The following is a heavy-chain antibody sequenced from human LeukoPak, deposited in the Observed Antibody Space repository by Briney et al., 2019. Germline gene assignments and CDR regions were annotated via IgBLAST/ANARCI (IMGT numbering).Heavy chain of an antibody. CDR2: IIPILGIA. CDR1: GGTFSSYA. CDR3: ARDGIQLCLRY. V-gene: IGHV1-69*04. J-gene: IGHJ4*02. D-gene: IGHD5-18*01. Sequence: GASVKVSCKAPGGTFSSYAISWVRQAPGQGLEWMGRIIPILGIANYAQKFQGRVTITADKSTSTAYMELSSLRSEDTAVYYCARDGIQLCLRYWGQGTLVTVSS.